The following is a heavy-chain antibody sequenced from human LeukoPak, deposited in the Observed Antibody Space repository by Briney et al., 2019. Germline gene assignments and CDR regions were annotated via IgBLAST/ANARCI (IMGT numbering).Heavy chain of an antibody. V-gene: IGHV3-30*18. CDR3: AKGSAGYGYGD. CDR1: GFTFSSYG. CDR2: ISYDGSNK. D-gene: IGHD5-18*01. Sequence: PGRSLRLSCAASGFTFSSYGMHWVRQAPGKGLEWVAVISYDGSNKYYADSVKGRFTISRDNSKNTLYLQMNSLRAGDTAVYYCAKGSAGYGYGDWGQGTLVTVSS. J-gene: IGHJ4*02.